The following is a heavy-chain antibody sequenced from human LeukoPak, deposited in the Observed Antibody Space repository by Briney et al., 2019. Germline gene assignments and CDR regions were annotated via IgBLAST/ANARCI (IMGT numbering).Heavy chain of an antibody. CDR2: ISSNGGST. CDR3: VKERSSGWYDFDY. D-gene: IGHD6-19*01. CDR1: GFTFSSYA. J-gene: IGHJ4*02. Sequence: GGSLRLSCSASGFTFSSYAIHWVRQAPGKGLEYVSGISSNGGSTYYADSVKGRFTISRDNSKNTLYLQMSSLRAEDTALYYCVKERSSGWYDFDYWGQGTLVTVSS. V-gene: IGHV3-64D*06.